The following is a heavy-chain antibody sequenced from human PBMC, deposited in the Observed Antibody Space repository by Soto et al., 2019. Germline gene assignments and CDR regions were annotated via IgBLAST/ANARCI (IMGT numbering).Heavy chain of an antibody. J-gene: IGHJ5*02. Sequence: QVQLQESGPGLVKPSQTLSLTCTVSGGSISSGGYYWSWIRQHPGKGLEWIGYIYYSGSTYYNPSLKSRVTISVDTSKNQFALKLSSVTAADTAVYYCARTISSGWYWFDPWGQGTLVTVSS. CDR2: IYYSGST. CDR3: ARTISSGWYWFDP. D-gene: IGHD6-19*01. V-gene: IGHV4-31*03. CDR1: GGSISSGGYY.